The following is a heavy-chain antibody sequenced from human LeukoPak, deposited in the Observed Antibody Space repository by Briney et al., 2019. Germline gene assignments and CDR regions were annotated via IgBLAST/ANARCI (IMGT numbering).Heavy chain of an antibody. V-gene: IGHV5-51*01. CDR1: GYSFISYW. Sequence: GEFLKISCKGAGYSFISYWIGWVRQMPGKGLEWMGIIYPGDSDTRYSPSFQGQVTISADKSISTAYLQWSSLKASDTATYYCARQSYSSGFHDAFDIWGQGTMVTVSS. CDR3: ARQSYSSGFHDAFDI. D-gene: IGHD3-22*01. CDR2: IYPGDSDT. J-gene: IGHJ3*02.